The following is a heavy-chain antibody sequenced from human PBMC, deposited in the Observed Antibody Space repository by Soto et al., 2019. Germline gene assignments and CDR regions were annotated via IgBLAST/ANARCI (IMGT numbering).Heavy chain of an antibody. Sequence: GGSLRLSCAASGFTVSSNYMSWVRQAPGKGLEWVSVIYSGGSTYYADSVKGRFTISRDNSKNTLYLQMNSLRAEDTAVYYCARDGLRRSGWYYYGMDVWGQGTTVTVS. CDR2: IYSGGST. J-gene: IGHJ6*02. D-gene: IGHD6-19*01. V-gene: IGHV3-53*01. CDR1: GFTVSSNY. CDR3: ARDGLRRSGWYYYGMDV.